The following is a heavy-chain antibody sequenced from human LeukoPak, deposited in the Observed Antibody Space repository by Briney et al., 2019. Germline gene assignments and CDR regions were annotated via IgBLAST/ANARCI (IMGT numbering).Heavy chain of an antibody. Sequence: GGSLRLSCAASGFTFSSYAMSWVRQAPGKGLEWVSYISSSGSTIYYADSVKGRFTISRDNAKNSLYLQMNSLRAEDTAVYYCARDENWNDVEGAFDIWGQGTMVTVSS. V-gene: IGHV3-48*04. CDR3: ARDENWNDVEGAFDI. D-gene: IGHD1-1*01. CDR2: ISSSGSTI. J-gene: IGHJ3*02. CDR1: GFTFSSYA.